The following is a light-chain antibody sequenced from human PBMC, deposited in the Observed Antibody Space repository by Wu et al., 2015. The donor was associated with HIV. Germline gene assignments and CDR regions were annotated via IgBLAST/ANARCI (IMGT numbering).Light chain of an antibody. V-gene: IGKV3-11*01. CDR2: DTS. J-gene: IGKJ5*01. CDR3: QYRTT. CDR1: QSIGNY. Sequence: EIVLTQSPAILSLSPGDRATLSCRASQSIGNYLAWYQQKPGQTPRLLFFDTSNRATGIPPRFSGRGSGTDFTLTISSLESEDFALYYCQYRTTFGQGTRLESK.